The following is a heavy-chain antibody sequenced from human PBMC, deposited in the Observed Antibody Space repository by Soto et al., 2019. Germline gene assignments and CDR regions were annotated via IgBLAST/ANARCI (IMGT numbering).Heavy chain of an antibody. CDR1: GFSISSSNW. J-gene: IGHJ4*02. Sequence: PSETLSLTCAFSGFSISSSNWWSWVRQPPGKGLEWIGEIYHSGSTNYNPSLKSRVTISVDKSKNQFSLKLSSVTAADTAVYYCATSTAAAGTVYDYWGQGTLVTVSS. V-gene: IGHV4-4*02. CDR3: ATSTAAAGTVYDY. CDR2: IYHSGST. D-gene: IGHD6-13*01.